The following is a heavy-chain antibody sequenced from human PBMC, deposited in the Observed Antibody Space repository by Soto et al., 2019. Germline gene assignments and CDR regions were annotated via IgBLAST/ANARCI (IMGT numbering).Heavy chain of an antibody. CDR2: IGPAGDT. Sequence: GGSLRLSCEASGFTFSGFDMHWVRQPTGKGLEWVSTIGPAGDTYYAVSVKGRFTISRDNANHSLSLQMKSLRAGDTAVYFCERGQAVGADFLVSLAPGTQHNVSS. J-gene: IGHJ5*02. CDR1: GFTFSGFD. D-gene: IGHD2-21*01. CDR3: ERGQAVGADFLVS. V-gene: IGHV3-13*01.